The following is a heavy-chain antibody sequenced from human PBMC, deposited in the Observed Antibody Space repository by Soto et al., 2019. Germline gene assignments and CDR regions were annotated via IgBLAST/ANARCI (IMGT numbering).Heavy chain of an antibody. Sequence: QVQLVQSGAEVKKPGASVKVSCKASGYTFTSYGISWVRQAPGQGLEWMGWISAYNGNTNYAQRLQGRVTMTTDTSTSTLYMELRSLRSDDTAVYYCARDVRGHYYYYGMDVWGQGNTVTVSS. V-gene: IGHV1-18*01. D-gene: IGHD5-12*01. J-gene: IGHJ6*02. CDR3: ARDVRGHYYYYGMDV. CDR1: GYTFTSYG. CDR2: ISAYNGNT.